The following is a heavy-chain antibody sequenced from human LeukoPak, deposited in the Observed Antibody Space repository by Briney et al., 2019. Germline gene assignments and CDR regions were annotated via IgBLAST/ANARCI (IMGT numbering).Heavy chain of an antibody. CDR3: AREHWFDP. Sequence: GALRLSCAASGSTFSSYEMNWVRQAPGKGLEWVSYISSSGSTIYYADSVKGRFTISRDNSKNTLYLQMNSLRAEDTAVYYCAREHWFDPWGQGTLVTVSS. J-gene: IGHJ5*02. V-gene: IGHV3-48*03. CDR2: ISSSGSTI. CDR1: GSTFSSYE.